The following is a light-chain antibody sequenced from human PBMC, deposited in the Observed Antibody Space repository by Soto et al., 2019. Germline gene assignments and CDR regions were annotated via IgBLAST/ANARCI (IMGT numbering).Light chain of an antibody. Sequence: QSALTQPASVSGSPGQSITISCTGTSSDVGGYNYVSWFQQHPGKAPKFMIYDVSNRPSGVSNRFSSSKSGNTASLTISGLQAEDEADYYCSSYTSSSTVVFGGGTKLTVL. CDR2: DVS. V-gene: IGLV2-14*01. J-gene: IGLJ2*01. CDR3: SSYTSSSTVV. CDR1: SSDVGGYNY.